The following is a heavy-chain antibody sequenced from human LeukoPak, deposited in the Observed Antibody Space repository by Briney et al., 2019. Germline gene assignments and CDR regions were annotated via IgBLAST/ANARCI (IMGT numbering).Heavy chain of an antibody. CDR3: ARYGGWYFDY. J-gene: IGHJ4*02. D-gene: IGHD6-19*01. V-gene: IGHV3-7*01. CDR2: IHQDGSDK. CDR1: GFTFSSYG. Sequence: GGSLRLSCAASGFTFSSYGMHWVRQAPGKGLEWVANIHQDGSDKYYVDSVKGRFTISRDNAKNSLYLQMNSLRAEDTAVYYCARYGGWYFDYWGQGALVTVSS.